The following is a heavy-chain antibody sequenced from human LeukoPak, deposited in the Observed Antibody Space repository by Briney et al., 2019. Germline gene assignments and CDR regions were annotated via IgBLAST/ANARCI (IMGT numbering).Heavy chain of an antibody. CDR3: ARGPYSYDSSGAFDI. CDR1: GDSISSGDYY. V-gene: IGHV4-61*02. Sequence: PSETLSLTCTVSGDSISSGDYYWSWIRQPGGKGLEWIGRISSSGSTNYNPSLKSRVTISVDTSKNQFSLKLSSATAADTAVYFCARGPYSYDSSGAFDIWGQGTMVTVSS. D-gene: IGHD3-22*01. CDR2: ISSSGST. J-gene: IGHJ3*02.